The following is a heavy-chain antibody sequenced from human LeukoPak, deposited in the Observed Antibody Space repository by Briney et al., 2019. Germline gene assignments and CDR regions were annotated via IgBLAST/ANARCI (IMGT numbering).Heavy chain of an antibody. CDR3: ARSLGSSGWDFDY. CDR2: INPNSGGT. Sequence: GASVKVSCKASGYTFTGYYMHWVRQAPGQGLEWMGWINPNSGGTNYAQKFQGRVTMTRDTSISTAYMELSRLRSDDTAVYYCARSLGSSGWDFDYWGQGTLVTVSS. V-gene: IGHV1-2*02. D-gene: IGHD6-19*01. J-gene: IGHJ4*02. CDR1: GYTFTGYY.